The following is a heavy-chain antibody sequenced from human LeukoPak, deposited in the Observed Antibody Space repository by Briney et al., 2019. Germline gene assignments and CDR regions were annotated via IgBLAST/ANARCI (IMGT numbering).Heavy chain of an antibody. CDR1: GGSLSSKY. V-gene: IGHV4-4*07. D-gene: IGHD3-16*01. CDR2: IYSSGST. CDR3: ARVDQELWQNFDY. Sequence: SETLSLTCTVSGGSLSSKYRSWLRQPAGKGLEWIGRIYSSGSTNYDPSLKSRVTMSVDTSKNQFSLKLRSVTAADTAVYYCARVDQELWQNFDYWGQGTLVTVSS. J-gene: IGHJ4*02.